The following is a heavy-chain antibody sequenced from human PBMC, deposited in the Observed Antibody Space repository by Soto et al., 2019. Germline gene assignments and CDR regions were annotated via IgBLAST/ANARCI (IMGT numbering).Heavy chain of an antibody. Sequence: SETLSLTCNVSGGSIYTYYWNWIRQSPGKGLEWIGYISDGGSTNYNPSLKSRVTISVDTSKKQVSLKLSSVSAPDTAVYYRAKITLRFLEWLSRDYYGMDVWGQGTTVTVSS. CDR1: GGSIYTYY. CDR3: AKITLRFLEWLSRDYYGMDV. D-gene: IGHD3-3*01. J-gene: IGHJ6*02. V-gene: IGHV4-59*01. CDR2: ISDGGST.